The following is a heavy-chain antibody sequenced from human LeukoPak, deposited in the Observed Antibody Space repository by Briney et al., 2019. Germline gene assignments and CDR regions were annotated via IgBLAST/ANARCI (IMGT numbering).Heavy chain of an antibody. CDR3: TRDSGGYCGGDCYSVY. Sequence: GGSLKLSCTASGFTFGDCAMSWFRQAPGKGLEWVSFIRSKAYGGTTEYAASVKGRFTISRDDSKSIAYLQMNSLKTEDTAVYYCTRDSGGYCGGDCYSVYWGQGTLVTVSS. V-gene: IGHV3-49*03. CDR2: IRSKAYGGTT. J-gene: IGHJ4*02. CDR1: GFTFGDCA. D-gene: IGHD2-21*02.